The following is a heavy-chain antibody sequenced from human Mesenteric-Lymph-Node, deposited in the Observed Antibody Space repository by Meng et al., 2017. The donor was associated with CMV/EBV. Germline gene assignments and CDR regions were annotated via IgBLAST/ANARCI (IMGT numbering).Heavy chain of an antibody. CDR3: ATSPQPSGGSYWDY. V-gene: IGHV3-23*01. J-gene: IGHJ4*02. CDR2: VSSSGSSL. CDR1: GFTFTNYA. Sequence: GESLKISCAASGFTFTNYAINWVRQAPGKGLEWVSGVSSSGSSLFHADSVQGRFTISRDNSKNTVYLQMNSLRADDTAIYYCATSPQPSGGSYWDYWGQGTLVTVSS. D-gene: IGHD1-26*01.